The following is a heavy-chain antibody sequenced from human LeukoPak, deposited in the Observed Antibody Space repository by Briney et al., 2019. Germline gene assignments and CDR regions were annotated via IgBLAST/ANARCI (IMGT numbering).Heavy chain of an antibody. V-gene: IGHV4-39*07. D-gene: IGHD2-21*01. CDR2: IYYSGST. CDR3: ARDGADTLKVIIAPGFDI. CDR1: GGSISGSSYY. J-gene: IGHJ3*02. Sequence: SEALSLTCTVSGGSISGSSYYWAWIRQPPGTGLEWIGSIYYSGSTFYSPSLEGRVTMSVDTSKNQFSLNLRSVTAADTAVYFCARDGADTLKVIIAPGFDIWGQGTMVTVSS.